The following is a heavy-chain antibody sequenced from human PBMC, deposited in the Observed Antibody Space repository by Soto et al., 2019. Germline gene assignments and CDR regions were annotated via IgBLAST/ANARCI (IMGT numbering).Heavy chain of an antibody. Sequence: PGGSLRLSCAASGFTFSSYAMSWVRQAPGKGLEWVSAISGSGGSTYYADSVKGRFTISRDNSKNTLYLQMNSLRAEGTAVYYCANVTGPIWFDEFFRDYWGEGTLVSVSS. D-gene: IGHD3-10*01. CDR2: ISGSGGST. J-gene: IGHJ4*02. CDR1: GFTFSSYA. CDR3: ANVTGPIWFDEFFRDY. V-gene: IGHV3-23*01.